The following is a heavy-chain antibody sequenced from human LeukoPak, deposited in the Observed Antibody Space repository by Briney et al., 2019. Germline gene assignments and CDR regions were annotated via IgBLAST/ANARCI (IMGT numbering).Heavy chain of an antibody. Sequence: SETLSLTCAVYGGSFSGYYWSWIRQPPWKGLEWIGEINHSGSTNYNPSLKSRVTISVDTSKNQFSLKLSSVTAADTAVYYCARGLSYYYDSSGPPGDYWGQRALVTVSS. V-gene: IGHV4-34*01. CDR1: GGSFSGYY. J-gene: IGHJ4*02. CDR3: ARGLSYYYDSSGPPGDY. D-gene: IGHD3-22*01. CDR2: INHSGST.